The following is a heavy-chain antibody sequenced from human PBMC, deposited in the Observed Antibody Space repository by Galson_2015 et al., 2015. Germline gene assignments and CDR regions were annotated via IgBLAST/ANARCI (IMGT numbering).Heavy chain of an antibody. CDR3: ARNVDCSGCNCLDF. Sequence: SVRVSCAASGYTFSGYYMHWVRQAPGQGLEWMGRINYNRGGTYYAQTFQGNFTMTRDTSISTGYMELSRLRSDDTAVYFCARNVDCSGCNCLDFWGQGTLVTVSS. CDR2: INYNRGGT. CDR1: GYTFSGYY. V-gene: IGHV1-2*06. D-gene: IGHD2-15*01. J-gene: IGHJ4*02.